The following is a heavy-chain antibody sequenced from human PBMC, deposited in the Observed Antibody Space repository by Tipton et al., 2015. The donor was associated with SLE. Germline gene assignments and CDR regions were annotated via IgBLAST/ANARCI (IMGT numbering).Heavy chain of an antibody. Sequence: SLRLSCAGSGFTFSSYVMNWVRQAPGKGLEWVSYISSDSNAIYYADSLKGRFTISRDNAKNSLYLQMTGLRADDTAVYYCVRGTWFDTWGQGTLVTVSS. CDR1: GFTFSSYV. CDR3: VRGTWFDT. J-gene: IGHJ5*02. CDR2: ISSDSNAI. V-gene: IGHV3-48*01.